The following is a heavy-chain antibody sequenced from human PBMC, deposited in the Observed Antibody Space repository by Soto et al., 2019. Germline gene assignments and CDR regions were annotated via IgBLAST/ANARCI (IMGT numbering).Heavy chain of an antibody. Sequence: QVQLQESGPGLVKPSQTLSLTCTVSGGSIRSGGYYWSWICQHPGKGLAWIGYIYYSGSTYYNPSLKSRVTISVDTSKNQFSLKLSSVTASDTAVYYCAIAKTYYYDSSGLDYWGKGTLVTVSS. CDR3: AIAKTYYYDSSGLDY. CDR2: IYYSGST. D-gene: IGHD3-22*01. J-gene: IGHJ4*02. CDR1: GGSIRSGGYY. V-gene: IGHV4-31*03.